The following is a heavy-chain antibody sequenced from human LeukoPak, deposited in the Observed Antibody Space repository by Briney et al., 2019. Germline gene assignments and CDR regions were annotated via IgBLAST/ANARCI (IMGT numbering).Heavy chain of an antibody. Sequence: AASVKVSCKASGYTFTSYDINWVRQATGQGLEWMGWMNPNSGNTGYAQKFQGRVTITRNTSISTAYMELSSLRSEDTAVYYCARGTGYDSWSGSGYYFDYWGQGTLVTVSS. CDR3: ARGTGYDSWSGSGYYFDY. CDR1: GYTFTSYD. V-gene: IGHV1-8*03. J-gene: IGHJ4*02. D-gene: IGHD3-3*01. CDR2: MNPNSGNT.